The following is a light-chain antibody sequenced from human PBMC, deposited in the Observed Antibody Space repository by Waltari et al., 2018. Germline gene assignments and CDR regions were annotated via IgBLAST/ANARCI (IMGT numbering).Light chain of an antibody. CDR1: QSLLYSNGNND. CDR2: LGS. V-gene: IGKV2-28*01. Sequence: EIVMTQSPLSLPVTPGEPASISCRSSQSLLYSNGNNDLDWYLQKPGQSPQLLIYLGSNRASGVPDRISGSGSGTDFTLKISRVEAEDVGIYYCMQTLQTPKTFGQGTKVEIK. CDR3: MQTLQTPKT. J-gene: IGKJ1*01.